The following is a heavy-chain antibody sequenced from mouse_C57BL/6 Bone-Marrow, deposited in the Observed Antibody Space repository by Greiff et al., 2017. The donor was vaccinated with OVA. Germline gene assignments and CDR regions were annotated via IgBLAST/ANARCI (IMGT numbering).Heavy chain of an antibody. J-gene: IGHJ4*01. CDR1: GFSLTSYG. CDR2: IWSGGST. D-gene: IGHD2-10*01. V-gene: IGHV2-2*01. CDR3: ARNRTLLDAMDY. Sequence: QVQLQQSGPGLVQPSQSLSITCTVSGFSLTSYGVHWVRQSPGKGLEWLGVIWSGGSTDYNAAFISRLSISKDNSKSQVFFKMNSLQADDTAIYYWARNRTLLDAMDYWGQGTSVTVSS.